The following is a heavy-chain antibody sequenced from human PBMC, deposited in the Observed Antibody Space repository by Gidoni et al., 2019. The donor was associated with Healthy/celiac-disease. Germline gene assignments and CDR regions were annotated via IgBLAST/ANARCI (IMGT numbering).Heavy chain of an antibody. Sequence: QVQLVESGGGLVKPGGSLRLSCAASGFTFSDYSLSWIRQAPGKGLGGVSYISSSGSTIYYADSVKGRFTISRDNAKNSLYLQMNSLRAEDTAVYYCAREREGSAAGTFAHYGMDVWGQGTTVTVSS. CDR2: ISSSGSTI. CDR1: GFTFSDYS. V-gene: IGHV3-11*01. CDR3: AREREGSAAGTFAHYGMDV. D-gene: IGHD6-13*01. J-gene: IGHJ6*02.